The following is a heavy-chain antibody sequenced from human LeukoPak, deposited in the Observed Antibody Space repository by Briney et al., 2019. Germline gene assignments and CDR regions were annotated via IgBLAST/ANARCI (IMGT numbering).Heavy chain of an antibody. CDR2: INPNSGGT. Sequence: VASVTVSCKASGYTFTGYYMHWVRQAPGQGLEWMGWINPNSGGTNYAQKFQGRVTMTRDTSISTAYMELSRLRSGDTAVYYCARASGWGNYYYYYMDVWGKGTTVTISS. CDR3: ARASGWGNYYYYYMDV. J-gene: IGHJ6*03. V-gene: IGHV1-2*02. CDR1: GYTFTGYY. D-gene: IGHD6-19*01.